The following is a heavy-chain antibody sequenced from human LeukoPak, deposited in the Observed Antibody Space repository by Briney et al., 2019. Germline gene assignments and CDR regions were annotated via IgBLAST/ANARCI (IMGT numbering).Heavy chain of an antibody. CDR3: ARGRLVLHAFDI. Sequence: GGALRLSCAAAGFTFSRYAMSWVRQAPGKGLEWVSYISSSSCTIYYADSVKGRFTISRDNAKNSLYLQMNSLRDEDTAVYYCARGRLVLHAFDIWGQGTMVTVSS. J-gene: IGHJ3*02. CDR2: ISSSSCTI. CDR1: GFTFSRYA. D-gene: IGHD6-19*01. V-gene: IGHV3-48*02.